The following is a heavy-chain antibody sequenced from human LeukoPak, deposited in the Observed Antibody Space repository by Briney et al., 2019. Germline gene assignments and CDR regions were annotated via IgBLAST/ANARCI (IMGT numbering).Heavy chain of an antibody. Sequence: SETLSLTCAVYGGSFSGYYWSWIRQPPGKGLEWVGEINHSGSTNYNPSLKSRVTISVDTSKNQFSLKLSSVTAADTAVYYCARGSYYVLKQQPVLTSFDYWGQGTLVTVSS. J-gene: IGHJ4*02. CDR1: GGSFSGYY. D-gene: IGHD6-13*01. V-gene: IGHV4-34*01. CDR2: INHSGST. CDR3: ARGSYYVLKQQPVLTSFDY.